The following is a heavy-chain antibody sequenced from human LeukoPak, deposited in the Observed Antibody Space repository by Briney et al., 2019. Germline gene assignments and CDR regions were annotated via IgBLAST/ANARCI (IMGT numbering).Heavy chain of an antibody. CDR3: ARDQWPDPVYYYDSSGYCN. V-gene: IGHV3-21*01. Sequence: GGSLRLSCAASGFTFSSYSMNWVRQAPGKGLEWVSSISSSSSYIYCADSVKGRFTISRDNAKNSLYPQMNSLRAEDTAVYYCARDQWPDPVYYYDSSGYCNWGQGTLVTVSS. CDR1: GFTFSSYS. J-gene: IGHJ4*02. D-gene: IGHD3-22*01. CDR2: ISSSSSYI.